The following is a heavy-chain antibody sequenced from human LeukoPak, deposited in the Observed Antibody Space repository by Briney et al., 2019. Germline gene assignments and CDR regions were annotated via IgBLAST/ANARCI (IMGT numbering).Heavy chain of an antibody. CDR2: ISGSGGTT. J-gene: IGHJ4*02. CDR1: GFTFNSDA. Sequence: GGSLRLSCAVSGFTFNSDAMSWVRQAPGKGLEWVSGISGSGGTTYYADSVKGRFTISRDNSKNTLYLQLNSLRGEDTAIYYCSIHLPDYRTNWGQGTLVTVSS. D-gene: IGHD4-11*01. V-gene: IGHV3-23*01. CDR3: SIHLPDYRTN.